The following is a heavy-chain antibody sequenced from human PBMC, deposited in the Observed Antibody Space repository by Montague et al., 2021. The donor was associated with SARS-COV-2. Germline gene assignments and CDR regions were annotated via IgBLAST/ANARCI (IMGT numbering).Heavy chain of an antibody. J-gene: IGHJ5*02. CDR1: GGSISSDNW. CDR2: IFHSGST. D-gene: IGHD3-10*01. CDR3: ARRITMVRGVTKRNNWFDP. Sequence: SETLSLTCAVSGGSISSDNWWSWVRQSPGEGLGWIGEIFHSGSTNYNPSLKSRVTMSVDKSKNDFSLKLSPVTAADTAMYYCARRITMVRGVTKRNNWFDPWGRGILVTVSS. V-gene: IGHV4-4*02.